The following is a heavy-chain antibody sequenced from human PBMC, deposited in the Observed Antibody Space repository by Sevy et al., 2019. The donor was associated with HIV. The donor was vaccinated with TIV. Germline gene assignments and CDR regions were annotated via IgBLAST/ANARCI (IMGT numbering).Heavy chain of an antibody. Sequence: SDTLSLNCTVSGGSISSYYWSWIRQPPGKGLEWIGYIYYSGSTNYNPSLKSRVTISVDTSKNQFSLKLSSVTAADTAVYYCARDYYGSGSYYRWFDPWGQGTLVTVSS. D-gene: IGHD3-10*01. J-gene: IGHJ5*02. CDR2: IYYSGST. V-gene: IGHV4-59*07. CDR1: GGSISSYY. CDR3: ARDYYGSGSYYRWFDP.